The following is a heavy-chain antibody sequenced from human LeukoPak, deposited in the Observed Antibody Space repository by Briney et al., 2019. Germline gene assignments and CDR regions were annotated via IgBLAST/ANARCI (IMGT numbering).Heavy chain of an antibody. CDR3: ASWYSSGWYFDY. D-gene: IGHD6-19*01. CDR2: IYYSGST. CDR1: GGSISSSIYY. J-gene: IGHJ4*02. Sequence: KPSETLSLTCTVCGGSISSSIYYWGWIRQPPGKGLEWIGSIYYSGSTYYNPSLKSRVTISVDTSKNQFSLKLSSVTAADTAVYYCASWYSSGWYFDYWGQRTLVTVSS. V-gene: IGHV4-39*01.